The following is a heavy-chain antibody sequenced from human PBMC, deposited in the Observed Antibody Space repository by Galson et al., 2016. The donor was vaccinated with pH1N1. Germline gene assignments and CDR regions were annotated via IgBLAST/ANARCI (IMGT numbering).Heavy chain of an antibody. CDR3: AKPRCTYSHGAFDC. CDR2: VWFDGNYK. J-gene: IGHJ4*02. V-gene: IGHV3-30*18. Sequence: SLRLSCAASGFTFSAYGMHWVRQAPGKGLEWVAVVWFDGNYKYYADSVKGRFTISRDNSKNTLYLQMDSLRPDDTAMYYCAKPRCTYSHGAFDCWGQGTLVTVSS. D-gene: IGHD1-26*01. CDR1: GFTFSAYG.